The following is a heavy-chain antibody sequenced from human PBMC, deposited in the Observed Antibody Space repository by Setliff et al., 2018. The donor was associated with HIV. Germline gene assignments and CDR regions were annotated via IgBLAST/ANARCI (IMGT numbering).Heavy chain of an antibody. CDR3: ATRGEQLYFYGMDV. CDR2: IHTNTGDP. Sequence: GASVKVSCKASGFTLNHYGMNWVRQAPGQGLEWVGWIHTNTGDPTYAQGFTGRFVFSFDTSVSTAYLQISGLKAEDTAVYYCATRGEQLYFYGMDVWGQGTTVTVSS. D-gene: IGHD1-26*01. J-gene: IGHJ6*02. CDR1: GFTLNHYG. V-gene: IGHV7-4-1*02.